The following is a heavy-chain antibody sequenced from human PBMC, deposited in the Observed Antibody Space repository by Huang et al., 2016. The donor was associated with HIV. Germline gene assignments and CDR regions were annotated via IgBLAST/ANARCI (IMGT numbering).Heavy chain of an antibody. D-gene: IGHD3-22*01. V-gene: IGHV1-18*01. CDR2: ISASSGDT. CDR3: ARDPKYHRIGYYRQRRGIDI. Sequence: QIQLMQSGPELKQPGASVKVSCQASGYTFTSYGITWVRQASGQGPEWMGWISASSGDTEYAQKFQGRVTLTTDTSTNIAYMELRSLRSDDTAKYYCARDPKYHRIGYYRQRRGIDIWGQGTMVIVSS. J-gene: IGHJ3*02. CDR1: GYTFTSYG.